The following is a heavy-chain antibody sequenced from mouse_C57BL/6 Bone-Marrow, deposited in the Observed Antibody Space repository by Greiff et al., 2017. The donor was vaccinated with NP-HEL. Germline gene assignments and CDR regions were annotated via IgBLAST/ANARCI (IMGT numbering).Heavy chain of an antibody. V-gene: IGHV1-59*01. CDR2: IDPSDSYT. CDR1: GYTFTSSW. J-gene: IGHJ4*01. D-gene: IGHD1-1*02. Sequence: QVQLQQPGAELVRPGNSVKLSCKASGYTFTSSWMHWVKQRPGQGLEWIGVIDPSDSYTNYNQKFKGKATLTVDTSSSTAYMQLSSLTSEDSAVYYCARYGYYAMDYWGQGTSVTVSS. CDR3: ARYGYYAMDY.